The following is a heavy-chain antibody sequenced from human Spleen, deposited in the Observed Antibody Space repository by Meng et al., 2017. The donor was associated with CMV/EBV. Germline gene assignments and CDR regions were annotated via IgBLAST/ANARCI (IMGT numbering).Heavy chain of an antibody. V-gene: IGHV1-2*02. CDR3: AREKYRAYYDFGFQGMDV. CDR2: IIPNSGGT. J-gene: IGHJ6*02. CDR1: GYTFTGYY. Sequence: ASVKVSCKASGYTFTGYYMHWVRQAPGQGLEWMGWIIPNSGGTNYAQKFQGRVTMTRDTSISTAYMELRRLRSDDTAVYYCAREKYRAYYDFGFQGMDVWGQGTTVTV. D-gene: IGHD3-3*01.